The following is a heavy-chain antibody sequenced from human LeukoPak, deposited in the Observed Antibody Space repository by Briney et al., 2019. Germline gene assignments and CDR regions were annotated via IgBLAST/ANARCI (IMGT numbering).Heavy chain of an antibody. V-gene: IGHV4-59*01. CDR2: IYYSGST. J-gene: IGHJ4*02. CDR3: ARGGSGSYYGFDY. CDR1: GGSISGCY. Sequence: SETLSLTCTFSGGSISGCYWNWIRQPPGKGLEWIGYIYYSGSTNYNPSLKSRVTISVDTSKNQFSLKLSSVTAADTALYYCARGGSGSYYGFDYWGQGTLVTVSS. D-gene: IGHD3-10*01.